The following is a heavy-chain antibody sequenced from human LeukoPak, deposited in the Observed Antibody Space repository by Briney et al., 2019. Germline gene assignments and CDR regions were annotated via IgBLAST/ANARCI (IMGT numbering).Heavy chain of an antibody. CDR3: AKLPREYCSSTSCPNWFDT. CDR1: GFSFSSYA. Sequence: GRSLRLSCAASGFSFSSYAMTWVRQAPGKGLEWVSALSASGGTTYYADSVKGRFTTSRDNSKNTLYLHMNSLRAEDTAVYYCAKLPREYCSSTSCPNWFDTWGQGTLVTVSS. V-gene: IGHV3-23*01. D-gene: IGHD2-2*01. CDR2: LSASGGTT. J-gene: IGHJ5*02.